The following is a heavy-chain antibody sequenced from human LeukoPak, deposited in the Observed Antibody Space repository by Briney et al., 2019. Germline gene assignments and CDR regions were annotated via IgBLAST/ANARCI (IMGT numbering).Heavy chain of an antibody. V-gene: IGHV4-39*07. Sequence: PSETLSLTCTVSGGSISSSSFYWGWIRQPPGKGLEWIGSIYYSGSTYYNPSLKSRVTISVDTSKNQFSLKLSSVTAADTAVYYCARERDNYGAYYYYMDVWGKGTSVTVSS. J-gene: IGHJ6*03. D-gene: IGHD3-16*01. CDR2: IYYSGST. CDR1: GGSISSSSFY. CDR3: ARERDNYGAYYYYMDV.